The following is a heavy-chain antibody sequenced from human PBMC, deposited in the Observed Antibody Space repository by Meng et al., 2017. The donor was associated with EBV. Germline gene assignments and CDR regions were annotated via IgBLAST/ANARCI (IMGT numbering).Heavy chain of an antibody. CDR2: INTYSGKA. Sequence: QVQLVQPGSEGKRPGASVKVSCKASGYTFRNYAINWMRQVPGQGLEWMGWINTYSGKATFAQGFTGRFVFSLDTPVTTAHLQISGLKTEDSAVYYCARGVEENGSHYPFDSWGQGTLVTVSS. J-gene: IGHJ4*02. D-gene: IGHD1-1*01. CDR3: ARGVEENGSHYPFDS. V-gene: IGHV7-4-1*02. CDR1: GYTFRNYA.